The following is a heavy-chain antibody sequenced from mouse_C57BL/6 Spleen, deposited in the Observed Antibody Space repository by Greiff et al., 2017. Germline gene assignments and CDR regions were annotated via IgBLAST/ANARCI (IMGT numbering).Heavy chain of an antibody. CDR3: ARELTGTSYWYFDV. D-gene: IGHD4-1*01. CDR1: GFTFSSYA. CDR2: ISDGGSYT. J-gene: IGHJ1*03. Sequence: EVNLVESGGGLVKPGGSLKLSCAASGFTFSSYAMSWVRQTPEKRLEWVATISDGGSYTYYPDNVKGRFTISRDNAKNNLYLQMSHLKSEDTAMYYCARELTGTSYWYFDVWGTGTTVTVSS. V-gene: IGHV5-4*01.